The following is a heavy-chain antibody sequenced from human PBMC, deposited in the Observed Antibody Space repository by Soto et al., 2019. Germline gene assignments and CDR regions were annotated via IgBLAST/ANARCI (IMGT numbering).Heavy chain of an antibody. CDR2: ISGSGGST. Sequence: GGSLRLSCAASGFTFSSYAMSWVRQSPGKGLEWVSAISGSGGSTYYADSVKGRFTISRDNSKNTLYLQMNSLRAEDTAVYYCAKDGFLLWFGEFPYFDYWGQGTLVTVSS. V-gene: IGHV3-23*01. CDR3: AKDGFLLWFGEFPYFDY. J-gene: IGHJ4*02. CDR1: GFTFSSYA. D-gene: IGHD3-10*01.